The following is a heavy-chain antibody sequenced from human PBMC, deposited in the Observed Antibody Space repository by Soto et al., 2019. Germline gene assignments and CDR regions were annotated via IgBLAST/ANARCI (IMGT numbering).Heavy chain of an antibody. V-gene: IGHV4-31*03. J-gene: IGHJ4*02. CDR3: ARAISSGSTLDY. Sequence: SETLSLTCTVSGGSISSGGYYWSWIRQHPGKGLEWIGYIYYSGSTYYNPSLKSRVTISVDTSKNQFSLKLSPVTAADTAVYYCARAISSGSTLDYWGQGTLVTVSS. D-gene: IGHD6-19*01. CDR1: GGSISSGGYY. CDR2: IYYSGST.